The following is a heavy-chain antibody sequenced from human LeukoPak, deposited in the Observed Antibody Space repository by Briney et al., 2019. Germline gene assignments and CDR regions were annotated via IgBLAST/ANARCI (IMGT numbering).Heavy chain of an antibody. V-gene: IGHV1-69*13. CDR2: IIPIFGTA. J-gene: IGHJ6*02. Sequence: SVKVSCKSSGGTFSSYAISWVRQGPGQGLDWMGGIIPIFGTANYAQKFQGRVTITADESTSTAYMELSSLRSEDTAVYYCAYPNYWYYYGMDVWGQGTTVTVSS. CDR3: AYPNYWYYYGMDV. D-gene: IGHD2-8*02. CDR1: GGTFSSYA.